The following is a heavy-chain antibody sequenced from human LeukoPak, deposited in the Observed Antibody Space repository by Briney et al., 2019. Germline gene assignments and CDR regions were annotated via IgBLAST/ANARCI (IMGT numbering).Heavy chain of an antibody. Sequence: GGSLRLSCAASGFTFSNSVMTWVRQAPGKGMEWVSSISNSGGSTHYADSVKGRFTISRDNAKNSLYVQMNSLGAEDTAVYYCARGRDGYNPDLFDYWGQGTLVTVSS. J-gene: IGHJ4*02. V-gene: IGHV3-23*01. CDR2: ISNSGGST. D-gene: IGHD5-24*01. CDR1: GFTFSNSV. CDR3: ARGRDGYNPDLFDY.